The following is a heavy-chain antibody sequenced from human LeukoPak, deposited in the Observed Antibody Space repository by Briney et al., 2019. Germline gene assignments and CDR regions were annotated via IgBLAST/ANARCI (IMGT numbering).Heavy chain of an antibody. Sequence: GGSLRLSCAASGFTFSSYAMHWVRQAPGKGLEWVAVISYDGSNKYYADSVKGRFTTSRDNSKNTLYLQMNSLRAEDTAVYYCARDASGGLDYWGQGTLVTVSS. CDR3: ARDASGGLDY. CDR1: GFTFSSYA. CDR2: ISYDGSNK. J-gene: IGHJ4*02. D-gene: IGHD3-10*01. V-gene: IGHV3-30-3*01.